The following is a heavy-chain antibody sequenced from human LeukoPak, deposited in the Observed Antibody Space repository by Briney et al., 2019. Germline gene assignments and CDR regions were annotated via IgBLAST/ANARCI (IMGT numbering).Heavy chain of an antibody. CDR2: INHSGST. CDR1: GGSFSGYY. CDR3: ARTRPSAVTIVY. V-gene: IGHV4-34*01. J-gene: IGHJ4*02. Sequence: PSETLSLTCAVYGGSFSGYYWSWIRQPPGKGLEWIGEINHSGSTNYNPSLKSRVTISVDTSKNQFSLKLRSVTAADTAVYYCARTRPSAVTIVYWGQGTLVTVSS. D-gene: IGHD4-17*01.